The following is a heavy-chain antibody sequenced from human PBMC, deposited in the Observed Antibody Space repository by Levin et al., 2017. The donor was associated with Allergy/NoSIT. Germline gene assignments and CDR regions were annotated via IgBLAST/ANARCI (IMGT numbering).Heavy chain of an antibody. D-gene: IGHD1-1*01. CDR1: GGSISSFSYY. CDR3: ATQVQLERKDAFDI. CDR2: DYYSGYT. J-gene: IGHJ3*02. Sequence: SETLSLTCTVSGGSISSFSYYWGWIRQPPGKGLEWIGSDYYSGYTYYNPSLKSRVTIAADTSKNQFSLRLSSVTAADTAIYYCATQVQLERKDAFDIWGQGTVVTVSP. V-gene: IGHV4-39*01.